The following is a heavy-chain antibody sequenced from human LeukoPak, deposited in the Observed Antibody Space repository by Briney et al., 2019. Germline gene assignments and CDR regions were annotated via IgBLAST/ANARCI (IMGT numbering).Heavy chain of an antibody. Sequence: GGSLRLSCAASGFTFSTYSMNWVRQAPGKGLEWVSYIGSGGTTYYADSVKGRFTISRDNAKNSLYLQMNSLRAEDTAVYYCAREVAVAGRDRYFDYWGQGTLVTVSS. D-gene: IGHD6-19*01. J-gene: IGHJ4*02. CDR2: IGSGGTT. V-gene: IGHV3-21*01. CDR1: GFTFSTYS. CDR3: AREVAVAGRDRYFDY.